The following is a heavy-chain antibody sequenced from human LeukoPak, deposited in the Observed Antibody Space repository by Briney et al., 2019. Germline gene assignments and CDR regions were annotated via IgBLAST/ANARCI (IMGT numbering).Heavy chain of an antibody. Sequence: SVKVSCKTSGGTFSSYAITWVRQAPGQGLQWMGGIIPIFGTANYAQKFQGRVIFTADESTSTVYMELSSLGSEDTAMYYCARAVSNTGGYFDYWGQGTLVTVSS. J-gene: IGHJ4*02. CDR2: IIPIFGTA. D-gene: IGHD5/OR15-5a*01. CDR1: GGTFSSYA. V-gene: IGHV1-69*13. CDR3: ARAVSNTGGYFDY.